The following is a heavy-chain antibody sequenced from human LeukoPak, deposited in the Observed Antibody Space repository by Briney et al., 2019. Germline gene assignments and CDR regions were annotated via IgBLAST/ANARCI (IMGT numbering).Heavy chain of an antibody. Sequence: GGSLRLSCAASGFTFSSYSMNWVRQAPGKGLEWVSSISSSSSYIYYADSVKGRFTISRDSAKNSLYLQMNSLRAEDTAVYYCARVGSNMVRGPYGMDVWGKGTTVTVSS. D-gene: IGHD3-10*01. V-gene: IGHV3-21*01. CDR2: ISSSSSYI. CDR3: ARVGSNMVRGPYGMDV. CDR1: GFTFSSYS. J-gene: IGHJ6*04.